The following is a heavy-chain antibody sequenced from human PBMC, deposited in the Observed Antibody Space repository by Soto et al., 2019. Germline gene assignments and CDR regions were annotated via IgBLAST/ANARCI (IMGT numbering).Heavy chain of an antibody. J-gene: IGHJ5*02. V-gene: IGHV6-1*01. D-gene: IGHD5-12*01. CDR1: GDSFSSNTDS. CDR3: AKGDNLGPKTGYAFDP. CDR2: TYFRSKWYN. Sequence: SQIISRICDISGDSFSSNTDSWNWIRQSPSRGLEWLGRTYFRSKWYNDYAVYVKSRIIINPDTSNKQFSLQLNSVTPEDTAVYLCAKGDNLGPKTGYAFDPWGQGIMVTVSS.